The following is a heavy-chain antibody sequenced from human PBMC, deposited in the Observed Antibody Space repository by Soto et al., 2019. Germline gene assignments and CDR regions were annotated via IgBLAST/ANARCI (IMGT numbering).Heavy chain of an antibody. J-gene: IGHJ3*02. CDR3: ARHGGYSCGGQRRHAFYI. V-gene: IGHV5-10-1*01. D-gene: IGHD6-19*01. CDR2: IDPSDSYT. CDR1: GYSFTSYW. Sequence: GESLKISCKGYGYSFTSYWISWVRQMPGKGLEWMGRIDPSDSYTNYSPSFQGHVTISADKSISTAYLQWSSLKASDTAMYYCARHGGYSCGGQRRHAFYIRAQRTIVPVSS.